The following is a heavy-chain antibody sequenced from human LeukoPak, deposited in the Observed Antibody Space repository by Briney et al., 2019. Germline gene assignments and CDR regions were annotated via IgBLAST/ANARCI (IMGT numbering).Heavy chain of an antibody. CDR1: GFTFGDYA. Sequence: GGSLRLSCTASGFTFGDYAMSWFRQAPGKGLEWVGFIRSKAYGGTTEYAASVKGRFTISRDDSKSIAYLQMNSLKTEDTAVYYCTRDQRGYSGYDSVYYYYYGMDVWGQGTTVTVSS. J-gene: IGHJ6*02. CDR3: TRDQRGYSGYDSVYYYYYGMDV. CDR2: IRSKAYGGTT. V-gene: IGHV3-49*03. D-gene: IGHD5-12*01.